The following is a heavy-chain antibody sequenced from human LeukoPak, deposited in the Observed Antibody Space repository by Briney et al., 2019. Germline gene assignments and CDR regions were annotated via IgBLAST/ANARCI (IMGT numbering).Heavy chain of an antibody. CDR3: ARVREAAAVLDY. J-gene: IGHJ4*02. D-gene: IGHD6-13*01. CDR1: GGSISSGGYH. V-gene: IGHV4-31*03. CDR2: INYSGST. Sequence: PSETLSLTCTVSGGSISSGGYHWSWVRQHPGKGLEWIGYINYSGSTYYNPSLKSRVTISIDTSKNQFSLNLSSVTAADTAVYYCARVREAAAVLDYWGQGTLVTVSS.